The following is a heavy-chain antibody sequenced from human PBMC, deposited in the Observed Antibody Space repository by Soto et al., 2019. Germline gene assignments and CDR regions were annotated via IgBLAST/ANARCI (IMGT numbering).Heavy chain of an antibody. CDR1: GGSFSGYY. J-gene: IGHJ4*02. CDR3: ARAAPRDGSGGSCYSVRDY. V-gene: IGHV4-34*01. CDR2: INHSGST. D-gene: IGHD2-15*01. Sequence: SETLSLTCAVYGGSFSGYYWSWIRQPPGKGLEWIGEINHSGSTNYNPSLKSRVTISVDTSKNQFSLKLSSVTAADTAVYYCARAAPRDGSGGSCYSVRDYWGQGTLVTVAS.